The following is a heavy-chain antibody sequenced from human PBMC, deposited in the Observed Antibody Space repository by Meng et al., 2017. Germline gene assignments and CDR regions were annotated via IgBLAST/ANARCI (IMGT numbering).Heavy chain of an antibody. CDR3: ARGPNRWTGFDY. Sequence: QVQLVLYGAEVKKPGASVKVSCKASGYTFTSYDINWVRQATGQGLEWMGWMNPNSGNTGYAQKFQGRVTMTRNTSISTAYMELSSLRSEDTAVYYCARGPNRWTGFDYWGQGTLVTVSS. CDR2: MNPNSGNT. J-gene: IGHJ4*02. D-gene: IGHD3/OR15-3a*01. V-gene: IGHV1-8*01. CDR1: GYTFTSYD.